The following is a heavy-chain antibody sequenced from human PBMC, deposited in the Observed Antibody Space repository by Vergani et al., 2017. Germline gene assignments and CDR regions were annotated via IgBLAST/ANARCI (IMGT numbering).Heavy chain of an antibody. CDR1: GYTFTGYY. CDR3: ARDEGGSLGGSYLGDY. V-gene: IGHV1-2*02. D-gene: IGHD1-26*01. CDR2: INPNSGGT. J-gene: IGHJ4*02. Sequence: QVQLVQSGAEVKKPGASVKVSCKASGYTFTGYYMHWVRQAPGQGLEWMGWINPNSGGTNYAQKFQGRVTMTRDTSISRAYMELSRLRSDDTAVYYCARDEGGSLGGSYLGDYWGQGTLVTVSS.